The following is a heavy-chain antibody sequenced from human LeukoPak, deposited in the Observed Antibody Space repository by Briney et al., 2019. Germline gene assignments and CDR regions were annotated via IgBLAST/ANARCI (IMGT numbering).Heavy chain of an antibody. CDR1: GFTFSGYA. J-gene: IGHJ4*02. CDR3: AKDRGYSYGPRHIDY. V-gene: IGHV3-23*01. Sequence: GGSLRLSCAASGFTFSGYAMSWVRQAPGKGLEGVSAISGSGGSTYYADSVKGRFTISRDNSKNTLYLQMNSLRAEDTAVYYCAKDRGYSYGPRHIDYWGQGTLVTVSS. D-gene: IGHD5-18*01. CDR2: ISGSGGST.